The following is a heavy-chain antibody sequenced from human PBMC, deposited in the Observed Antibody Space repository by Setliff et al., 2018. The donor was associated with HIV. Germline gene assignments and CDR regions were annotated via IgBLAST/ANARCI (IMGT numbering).Heavy chain of an antibody. D-gene: IGHD1-26*01. CDR3: AKDRSGSYRTFDY. J-gene: IGHJ4*02. CDR2: VYYSGST. V-gene: IGHV4-39*07. CDR1: GASSIYF. Sequence: LETLSLTCTVSGASSIYFWGWIRQPPGKGLEWIGSVYYSGSTYYNPSLKSRVTISMDTSKNQFSLKLNSVTAADTAVYYCAKDRSGSYRTFDYWGPGILVTVSS.